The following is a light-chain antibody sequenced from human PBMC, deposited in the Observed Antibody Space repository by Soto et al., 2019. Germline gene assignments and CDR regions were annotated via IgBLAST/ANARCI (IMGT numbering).Light chain of an antibody. CDR2: SAS. Sequence: EIVMTQSPATLSVSPGERATLSCRASQSVNSNLAWYQQKPGRAPRLLIYSASTRATGIPAKFSATGSGTEFTLTISSLQSEDFAVYYCQHYNNWPETFGQGTKVDIK. J-gene: IGKJ1*01. CDR1: QSVNSN. V-gene: IGKV3-15*01. CDR3: QHYNNWPET.